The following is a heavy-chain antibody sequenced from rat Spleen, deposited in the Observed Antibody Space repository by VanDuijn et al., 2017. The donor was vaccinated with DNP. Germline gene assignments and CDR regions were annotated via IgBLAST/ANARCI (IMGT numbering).Heavy chain of an antibody. CDR3: ARQESYWYFDF. J-gene: IGHJ2*01. D-gene: IGHD1-3*01. CDR1: GFTFSNYY. V-gene: IGHV5-25*01. Sequence: EVQLVESGGGLVQPGRSLKLSCAASGFTFSNYYMAWVRQAPKKGLEWVATISTSGSRTYYPDSVKGRFTISRDNAKSTLYLQMNSLRSEDTATYYCARQESYWYFDFWGQGVMVTVSS. CDR2: ISTSGSRT.